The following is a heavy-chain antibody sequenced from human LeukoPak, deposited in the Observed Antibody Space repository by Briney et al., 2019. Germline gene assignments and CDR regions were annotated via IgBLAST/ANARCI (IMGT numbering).Heavy chain of an antibody. CDR3: ARAPRYCSGGSCYAFYAFDI. CDR2: IYYSGST. V-gene: IGHV4-61*01. Sequence: SETLSLTCTVSGGSVGSGSYYWSWIRQPPGKGLEWIGYIYYSGSTNYNPSHKSRVTISVDTSKNQFSLKPSSVTAADTAVYYCARAPRYCSGGSCYAFYAFDIWGQGTMVTVSS. D-gene: IGHD2-15*01. J-gene: IGHJ3*02. CDR1: GGSVGSGSYY.